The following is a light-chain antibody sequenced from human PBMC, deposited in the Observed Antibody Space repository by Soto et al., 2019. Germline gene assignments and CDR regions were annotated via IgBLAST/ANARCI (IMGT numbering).Light chain of an antibody. CDR3: RQEYNYPRP. J-gene: IGKJ1*01. Sequence: AIQMTQSPSSLSASVGDRVTLTCRASQGIRTDLGGYQQTPGKAPKLLIYGASSLQSGVPSRFRGSGSGTDFNLTISSLQPEDFATYVCRQEYNYPRPVAQGTNV. CDR1: QGIRTD. CDR2: GAS. V-gene: IGKV1-6*01.